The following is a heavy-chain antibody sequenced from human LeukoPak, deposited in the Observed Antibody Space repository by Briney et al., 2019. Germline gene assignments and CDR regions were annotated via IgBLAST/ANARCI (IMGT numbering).Heavy chain of an antibody. CDR3: ARGNFFSAFDI. CDR1: GGSISSYY. V-gene: IGHV4-59*01. D-gene: IGHD1-1*01. CDR2: IYYSGST. J-gene: IGHJ3*02. Sequence: SETLSLTCTVSGGSISSYYWSWIRQPPGKGLEWIGDIYYSGSTNYNPSLKRRVTISVDTSKNQFSLKLSSVTAADTAVYYCARGNFFSAFDIWGQGTMVTVSS.